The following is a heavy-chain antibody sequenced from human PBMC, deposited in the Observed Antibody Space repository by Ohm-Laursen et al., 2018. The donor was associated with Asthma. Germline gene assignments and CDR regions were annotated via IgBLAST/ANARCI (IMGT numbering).Heavy chain of an antibody. D-gene: IGHD3-9*01. CDR3: AKDPVSGPYRLGPPAYYFDY. J-gene: IGHJ4*02. CDR1: GFTFSTYW. CDR2: TNEDGSEI. V-gene: IGHV3-7*01. Sequence: SLRLSCSASGFTFSTYWMSWVRQAPGKGLEWVANTNEDGSEIYYVDSVKGRFTISRDNSKNTLYLQMNSLRAEDTAVYYCAKDPVSGPYRLGPPAYYFDYWGQGTLVTVSS.